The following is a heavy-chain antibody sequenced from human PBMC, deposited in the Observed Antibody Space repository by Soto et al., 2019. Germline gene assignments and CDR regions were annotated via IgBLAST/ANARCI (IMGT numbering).Heavy chain of an antibody. J-gene: IGHJ4*02. CDR1: GFTFSNAW. V-gene: IGHV3-15*01. CDR2: IKSKTDGGTT. CDR3: TTEKQWLAMIDY. Sequence: GGSLRLSCAASGFTFSNAWMSWVRQAPGKGLEWVGRIKSKTDGGTTDYAAPVKGRFTISRDDSKNTLYLQMNSLKTEDTAVYYCTTEKQWLAMIDYWGQGTLVTVSS. D-gene: IGHD6-19*01.